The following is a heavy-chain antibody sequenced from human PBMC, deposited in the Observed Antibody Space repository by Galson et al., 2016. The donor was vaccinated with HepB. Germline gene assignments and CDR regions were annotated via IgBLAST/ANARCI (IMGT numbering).Heavy chain of an antibody. Sequence: SLRLSCAASGFTFSTSWMNWVRQAPGKRLECVANINQDGNAKYYVDSVKGRFTISRDNAKNSLYLQMSSLRDEDTAVYYCTKERIDSSGWLRDYWGQGTLVTVST. J-gene: IGHJ4*02. CDR1: GFTFSTSW. D-gene: IGHD6-19*01. CDR3: TKERIDSSGWLRDY. V-gene: IGHV3-7*03. CDR2: INQDGNAK.